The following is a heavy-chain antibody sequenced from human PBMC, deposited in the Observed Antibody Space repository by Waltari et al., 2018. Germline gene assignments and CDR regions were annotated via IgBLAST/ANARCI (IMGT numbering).Heavy chain of an antibody. D-gene: IGHD6-13*01. V-gene: IGHV4-38-2*01. CDR2: IYHSGST. CDR1: GYSISSGYY. J-gene: IGHJ4*02. Sequence: QVQLQESGPGLVKPSETLSLTCAVSGYSISSGYYWGWIRQPPGKGLEWIGSIYHSGSTSSNPSLKSRVTISVDTSKNQFSLKLSSVTAADTAVYYCARRGSAAAGTSWGQGTLVTVSS. CDR3: ARRGSAAAGTS.